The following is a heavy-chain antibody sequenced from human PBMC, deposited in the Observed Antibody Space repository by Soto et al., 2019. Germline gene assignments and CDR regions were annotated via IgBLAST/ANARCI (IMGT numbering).Heavy chain of an antibody. CDR1: GYTFTSYG. Sequence: QVQLVQSGAEVKKPGASVKVSCKASGYTFTSYGFIWVRQAPGQGLEWMGWISAYNGNTNYAQKVQGRVTMTTATSTTTAYRELRSLRSDVTAVYYCARDRGSYALDYWGQGTLVTVSS. V-gene: IGHV1-18*01. J-gene: IGHJ4*02. CDR3: ARDRGSYALDY. CDR2: ISAYNGNT. D-gene: IGHD1-26*01.